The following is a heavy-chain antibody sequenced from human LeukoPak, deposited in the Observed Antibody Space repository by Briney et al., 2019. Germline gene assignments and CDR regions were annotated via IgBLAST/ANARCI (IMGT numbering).Heavy chain of an antibody. J-gene: IGHJ4*02. CDR2: ISGSGGST. Sequence: QPGGSLRLSCAASGFTLSSYAMSWVRQAPGKGLEWVSAISGSGGSTYYADSVKGRFTISRDNSKNTLYLQMNSLRAEDTAVYYCAKDPAPPYDSSGDLLQYYFDYWGQGTLVTVSS. D-gene: IGHD3-22*01. CDR1: GFTLSSYA. V-gene: IGHV3-23*01. CDR3: AKDPAPPYDSSGDLLQYYFDY.